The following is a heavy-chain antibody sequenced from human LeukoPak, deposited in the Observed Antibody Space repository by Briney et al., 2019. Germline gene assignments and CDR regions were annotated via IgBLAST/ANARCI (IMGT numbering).Heavy chain of an antibody. Sequence: PGGSLRLSCAASGVTVSSNYMSWVRQAPGKGLEWVSVIYSGGSTYYVDSVKGRFTISRDNSRNTLYLQMNGLSVEDTAVYYCARYSKGVMPWGQGTLVTVSS. D-gene: IGHD3-16*01. CDR3: ARYSKGVMP. CDR1: GVTVSSNY. J-gene: IGHJ4*02. CDR2: IYSGGST. V-gene: IGHV3-66*02.